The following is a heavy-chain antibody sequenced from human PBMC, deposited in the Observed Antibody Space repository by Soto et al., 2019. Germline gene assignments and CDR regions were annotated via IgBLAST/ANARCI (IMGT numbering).Heavy chain of an antibody. CDR2: IWSDGSNK. CDR3: ASAAGAYDN. V-gene: IGHV3-33*01. D-gene: IGHD1-26*01. Sequence: QVQLVESGGGVVQPGRSLRLSCAASGLTFSSYGMHWVRQAPGKGLEWVAVIWSDGSNKYYADSVKGRFTISRDNSKNTLYLQRSRLRVEATAVYYCASAAGAYDNWGQGTLVTVSS. CDR1: GLTFSSYG. J-gene: IGHJ4*02.